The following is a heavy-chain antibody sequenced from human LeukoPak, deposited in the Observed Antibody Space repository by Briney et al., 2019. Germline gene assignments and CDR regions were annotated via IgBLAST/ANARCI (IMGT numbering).Heavy chain of an antibody. CDR2: IKSKTDGGTT. D-gene: IGHD3-3*01. J-gene: IGHJ4*02. V-gene: IGHV3-15*01. Sequence: GGSLRLSCEASGFPFGSYVMSWVRQAPGKGLEWVGRIKSKTDGGTTDYAAPVKGRFTISRDDSKNTLYLQMNSLKTEDTAVYYCTTRYYDFWSGLGYWGQGTLVTVSS. CDR1: GFPFGSYV. CDR3: TTRYYDFWSGLGY.